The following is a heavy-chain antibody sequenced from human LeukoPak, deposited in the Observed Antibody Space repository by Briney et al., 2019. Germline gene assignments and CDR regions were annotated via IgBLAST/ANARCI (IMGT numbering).Heavy chain of an antibody. CDR3: ARSPLGIAPFDY. V-gene: IGHV3-72*01. Sequence: GGSLRLSCAASGFTFSDHHMDWVRQAPEEGLEWVARIRNKANRYTTEYAASVKGRFTISRDDSENSLYLQMDSLKTEDTAVYYCARSPLGIAPFDYWGQGTLVTVSS. CDR1: GFTFSDHH. CDR2: IRNKANRYTT. J-gene: IGHJ4*02. D-gene: IGHD7-27*01.